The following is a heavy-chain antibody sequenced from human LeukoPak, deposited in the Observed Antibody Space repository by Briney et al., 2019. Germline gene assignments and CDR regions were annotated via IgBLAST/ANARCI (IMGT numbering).Heavy chain of an antibody. CDR2: ISSSSSTI. V-gene: IGHV3-48*01. CDR3: ARDKLSSRFYSSGWELIDY. Sequence: GGSLRLSCAASGFTFSSYSMNWVRQAPGKGLEWVSYISSSSSTIYYADSVKGRFTISRDNAKNSLYLQMNSLRAEDTAVYYCARDKLSSRFYSSGWELIDYWGQGTLVTVSS. D-gene: IGHD6-19*01. J-gene: IGHJ4*02. CDR1: GFTFSSYS.